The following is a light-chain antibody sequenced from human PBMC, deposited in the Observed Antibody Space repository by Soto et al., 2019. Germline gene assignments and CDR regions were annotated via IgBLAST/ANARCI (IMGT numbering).Light chain of an antibody. V-gene: IGKV1-5*03. CDR3: QQYNSYSYT. CDR1: QSISSW. CDR2: KAS. J-gene: IGKJ2*01. Sequence: DIQMTQSPSTLSASVGDRVTITCRASQSISSWLAWYQQKPGKAPKLLIYKASSLESGVPSRISGSGSGTEFTLTINSLQPDDFATHYCQQYNSYSYTFGQGTKLEIK.